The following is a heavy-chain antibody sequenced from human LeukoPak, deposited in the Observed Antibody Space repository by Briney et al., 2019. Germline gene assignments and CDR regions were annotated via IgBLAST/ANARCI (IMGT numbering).Heavy chain of an antibody. J-gene: IGHJ5*02. Sequence: GGSLRLPCAASGFTFSDYYMSWIRQAPGKGLEWVSYISSSGSTIYYADSVKGRFTISRDNAKNSLYLQMNSLRAEDTAVYYCARDSSTGDFWSGYHSNWFDPWGQGTLVTVSS. CDR2: ISSSGSTI. CDR3: ARDSSTGDFWSGYHSNWFDP. V-gene: IGHV3-11*01. D-gene: IGHD3-3*01. CDR1: GFTFSDYY.